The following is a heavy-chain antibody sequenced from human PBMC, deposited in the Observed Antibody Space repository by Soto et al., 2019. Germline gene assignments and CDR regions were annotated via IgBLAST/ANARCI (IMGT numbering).Heavy chain of an antibody. CDR1: GFTFSNYG. CDR3: ARDEYYHGSGSYSAFDI. J-gene: IGHJ3*02. Sequence: PVRSLRLSCAASGFTFSNYGMHWVRQAAGKGLEWVAVISFDGSNKYYADSVKGRFTVSRDNSENTLYLQMNSLRAEDTAVYFCARDEYYHGSGSYSAFDIWGQGTMVTVSS. CDR2: ISFDGSNK. V-gene: IGHV3-30*03. D-gene: IGHD3-10*01.